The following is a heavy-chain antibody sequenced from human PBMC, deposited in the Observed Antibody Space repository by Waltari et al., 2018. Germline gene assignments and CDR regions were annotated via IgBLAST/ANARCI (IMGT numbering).Heavy chain of an antibody. V-gene: IGHV4-30-4*08. CDR1: GGSISSGDYY. D-gene: IGHD5-12*01. Sequence: QVQLQESGPGLVKPSQTLSLTCTVSGGSISSGDYYWSWIRQPPGKGLEWIGYIYYSGSTYYNPSLKSRVTISVDTSKNQFSLKLSSVTAADTAVYYCARARYSGYDSSRDFDYWGQGTLVTVSS. J-gene: IGHJ4*02. CDR2: IYYSGST. CDR3: ARARYSGYDSSRDFDY.